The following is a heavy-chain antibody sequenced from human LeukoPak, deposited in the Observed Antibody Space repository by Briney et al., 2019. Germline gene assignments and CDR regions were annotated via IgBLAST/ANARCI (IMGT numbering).Heavy chain of an antibody. CDR1: GLIFSDHY. CDR3: ARPPYAGSYSIDN. CDR2: SRNKAQSFTI. J-gene: IGHJ4*02. V-gene: IGHV3-72*01. Sequence: GGPLRLSCAVSGLIFSDHYIDWVRQARGKGLEWVGRSRNKAQSFTIHYAASVKGRFTISRDDSKNSLYLQMDSLKTEDTAVYYCARPPYAGSYSIDNWGQGTLVTVSS. D-gene: IGHD1-26*01.